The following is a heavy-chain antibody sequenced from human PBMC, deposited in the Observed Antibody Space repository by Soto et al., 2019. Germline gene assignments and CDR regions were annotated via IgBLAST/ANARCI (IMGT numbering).Heavy chain of an antibody. D-gene: IGHD6-13*01. CDR2: IRHTGSA. J-gene: IGHJ6*02. CDR3: AREEVPQWFSKGYYGVDV. Sequence: SETLSLTGAVYCGAVSGYDWRWIRQAPGEGLEWMGEIRHTGSASYNPSLKSRVTISVDTSKNQFSLRLRSVTAADTAVYYCAREEVPQWFSKGYYGVDVWGQGTTVTVSS. V-gene: IGHV4-34*01. CDR1: CGAVSGYD.